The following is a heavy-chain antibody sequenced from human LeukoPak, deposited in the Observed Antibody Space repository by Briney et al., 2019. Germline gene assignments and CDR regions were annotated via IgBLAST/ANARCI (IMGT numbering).Heavy chain of an antibody. V-gene: IGHV4-34*01. J-gene: IGHJ4*02. CDR1: GGSFSGYY. D-gene: IGHD3-16*01. CDR3: ARARGGLLTSI. CDR2: INHSGST. Sequence: SETLSLTCAVYGGSFSGYYWSWIRQPPGKGLEWIGEINHSGSTNYNPSLKSRVTISVDRPKNQFSLTLSSVTAADTAVYYCARARGGLLTSIWGQGTLVTVSS.